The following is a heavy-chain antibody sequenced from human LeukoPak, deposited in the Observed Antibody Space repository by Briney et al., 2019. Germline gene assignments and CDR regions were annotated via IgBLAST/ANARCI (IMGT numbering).Heavy chain of an antibody. CDR3: ARGLYSNYFRWFDP. J-gene: IGHJ5*02. CDR1: GGSFSGYY. D-gene: IGHD4-11*01. CDR2: INHSGST. Sequence: KPSETLSLTRAVYGGSFSGYYWSWIRPPPGEGLEWIGEINHSGSTNYNPSLKSRVTISVDTSKNQFSLKLSSVTAADTAVYYCARGLYSNYFRWFDPWGQGTLVTVSS. V-gene: IGHV4-34*01.